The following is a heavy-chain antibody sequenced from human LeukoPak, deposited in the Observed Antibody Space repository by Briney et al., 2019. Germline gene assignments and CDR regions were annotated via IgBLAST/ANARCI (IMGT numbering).Heavy chain of an antibody. D-gene: IGHD6-19*01. CDR3: ARERVQMGGIAVAGTWFDP. Sequence: SETLSLTCTVSGDSISSSNSYWGWIRQPPGKGLEWIGSIYYSGNTYYNASLKSRVTISVDTSKNQFSLKLSSVTAADTAVYYCARERVQMGGIAVAGTWFDPWGQGTLVTVSS. V-gene: IGHV4-39*07. CDR1: GDSISSSNSY. J-gene: IGHJ5*02. CDR2: IYYSGNT.